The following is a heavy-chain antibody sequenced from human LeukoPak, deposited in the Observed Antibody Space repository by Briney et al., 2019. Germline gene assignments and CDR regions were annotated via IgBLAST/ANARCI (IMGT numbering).Heavy chain of an antibody. CDR1: GYTFTSYY. CDR3: AREESGGYFDY. D-gene: IGHD2-8*02. V-gene: IGHV1-46*01. J-gene: IGHJ4*02. CDR2: INPSGTNT. Sequence: GASVKVSCKASGYTFTSYYMHWVRQAPGQGLDWMGLINPSGTNTNYAQKFRGRVTMTRDTSTSTVYMDLSSLRSEDTAMYFCAREESGGYFDYWGQGTLVTVSS.